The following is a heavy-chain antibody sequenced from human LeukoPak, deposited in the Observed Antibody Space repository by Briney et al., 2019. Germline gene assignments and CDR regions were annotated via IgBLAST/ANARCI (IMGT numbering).Heavy chain of an antibody. CDR1: GGSFSGYY. V-gene: IGHV4-34*01. CDR3: AREDYGGPGYFDY. CDR2: INHSGST. D-gene: IGHD4-17*01. Sequence: SETLSLTCAVYGGSFSGYYWSWIRQPPGKGLEWIGEINHSGSTNYNPSLKSRVTISVDTSKNQFSLKLSSVTAADTAVYYCAREDYGGPGYFDYWGQGTLVTVSS. J-gene: IGHJ4*02.